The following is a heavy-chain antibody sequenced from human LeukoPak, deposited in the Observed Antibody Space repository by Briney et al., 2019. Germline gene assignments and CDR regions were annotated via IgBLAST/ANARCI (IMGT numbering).Heavy chain of an antibody. D-gene: IGHD2-15*01. CDR3: ATVNLEYCSGASCYWFDP. CDR1: GYTLTELS. J-gene: IGHJ5*02. CDR2: FDPEDGET. Sequence: GASVKVSCKVSGYTLTELSMHWVRQAPGKGLEWMGGFDPEDGETIYAQKFQGRVTMTEDTSTDTAYMELSSLRSEDTAVYYCATVNLEYCSGASCYWFDPWGQGTLVTVSS. V-gene: IGHV1-24*01.